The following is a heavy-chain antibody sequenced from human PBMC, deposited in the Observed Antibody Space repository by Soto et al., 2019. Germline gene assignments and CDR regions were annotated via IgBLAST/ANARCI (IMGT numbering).Heavy chain of an antibody. Sequence: VQLVESGGGLVKPGGSLRLSCAASGFTFSSYGMHWVRQAPGKGLEWVAVISYDGSNKYYADSVKGRFTISRDNSKNTLYLQMNSLRAEDTAVYYCAKDRGTYGSGSHTAIDYWGQGTLVTVSS. CDR2: ISYDGSNK. CDR1: GFTFSSYG. CDR3: AKDRGTYGSGSHTAIDY. J-gene: IGHJ4*02. D-gene: IGHD3-10*01. V-gene: IGHV3-30*18.